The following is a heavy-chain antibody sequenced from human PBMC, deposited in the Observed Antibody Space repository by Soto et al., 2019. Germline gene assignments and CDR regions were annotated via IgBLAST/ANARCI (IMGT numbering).Heavy chain of an antibody. V-gene: IGHV5-51*01. Sequence: GASLTISCNGSGYNFAGYWISWVRQMPGKGLELMVIIYPSDSDTRYRPSFQGQVTISADKSISSAYLQWSSLRASDTAMYYCARGGVSTRTFDYWGQGTPVTVSS. CDR2: IYPSDSDT. D-gene: IGHD3-3*01. CDR3: ARGGVSTRTFDY. CDR1: GYNFAGYW. J-gene: IGHJ4*02.